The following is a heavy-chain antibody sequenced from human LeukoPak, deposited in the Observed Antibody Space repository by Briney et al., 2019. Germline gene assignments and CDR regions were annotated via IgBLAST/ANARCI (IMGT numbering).Heavy chain of an antibody. V-gene: IGHV3-23*01. D-gene: IGHD3-3*01. CDR3: AKNGYDFWSAYQIDL. CDR1: GLTFINYA. CDR2: ISGSDGST. J-gene: IGHJ4*02. Sequence: GGSLRLSCASSGLTFINYAMTWVRQAPGKGLEWVSAISGSDGSTYYSDTVTGRFTISRDNSKNTLYLQMTSLRTDDTAVYYCAKNGYDFWSAYQIDLWGRGTLVTVSS.